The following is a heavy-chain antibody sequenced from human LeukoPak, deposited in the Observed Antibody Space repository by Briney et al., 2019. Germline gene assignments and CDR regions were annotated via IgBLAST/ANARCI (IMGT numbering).Heavy chain of an antibody. D-gene: IGHD3-22*01. J-gene: IGHJ3*02. V-gene: IGHV3-21*01. CDR2: ISSSSSYI. CDR1: GFTFSSYS. Sequence: GGSLRLSCAASGFTFSSYSMNWVRQAPGKGLEWVSSISSSSSYIYYVDSVKGRFTISRDNAKNSLYLQMNSLRAEDTAVYYCARDLTYYYDSSGYPDAFDIWGQGTMVTVSS. CDR3: ARDLTYYYDSSGYPDAFDI.